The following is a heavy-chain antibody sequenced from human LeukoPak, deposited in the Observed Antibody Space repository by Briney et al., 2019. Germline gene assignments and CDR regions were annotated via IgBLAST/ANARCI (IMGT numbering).Heavy chain of an antibody. D-gene: IGHD3-10*01. V-gene: IGHV3-48*03. CDR3: ARDRTSPSASVRAFDI. Sequence: PGGSLRLSCAASGFTFSSYEVNWVRQAPGKGLEWVSYISSSGTTIYYADSVKGRFTISRDNAKNSLYLQMDSLRAEDTAVYYCARDRTSPSASVRAFDIWGQGTLVTVSS. CDR1: GFTFSSYE. J-gene: IGHJ3*02. CDR2: ISSSGTTI.